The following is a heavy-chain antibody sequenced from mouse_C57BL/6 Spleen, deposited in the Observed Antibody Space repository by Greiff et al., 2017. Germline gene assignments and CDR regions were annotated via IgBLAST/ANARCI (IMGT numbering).Heavy chain of an antibody. CDR1: GYAFTNYL. D-gene: IGHD1-1*02. J-gene: IGHJ4*01. CDR2: INPGSGGT. CDR3: ARRGIGTYAMDY. Sequence: VQLQQPGAELVRPGTSVKVSCKASGYAFTNYLIEWVKQRPGQGLEWIGVINPGSGGTNYNEKFKGKATLTADKSSSTAYMQLSSLTSGDSAVYFCARRGIGTYAMDYWGQGTSVTVSS. V-gene: IGHV1-54*01.